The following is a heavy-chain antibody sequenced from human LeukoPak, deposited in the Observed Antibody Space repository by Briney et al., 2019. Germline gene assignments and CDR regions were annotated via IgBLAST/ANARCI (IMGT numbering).Heavy chain of an antibody. D-gene: IGHD2-15*01. V-gene: IGHV4-39*07. J-gene: IGHJ4*02. CDR2: IYYSGNT. Sequence: SETLSLTCTVSGGSISNYYWGWIRQPPGKGLEWIGTIYYSGNTYYNPSLKSRVTISIDTSNNQFSLKLSSVTAADTAVYYCARSTRSVVVAAPLDYWGQGTLVTVSS. CDR1: GGSISNYY. CDR3: ARSTRSVVVAAPLDY.